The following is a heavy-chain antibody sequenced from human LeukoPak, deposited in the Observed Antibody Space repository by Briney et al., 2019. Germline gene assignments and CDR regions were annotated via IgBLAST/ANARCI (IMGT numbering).Heavy chain of an antibody. V-gene: IGHV4-39*01. CDR1: GGSISSSSYY. Sequence: SETLSLTCTVSGGSISSSSYYWGWIRQPPGKGLEWIGSIYYSGSTYYNPSLKSRVTISVGTSKNQFSLKLSSVTAADTAVYYCARLHQADILTGYSPNNNFDYWGQGTLVTVSS. D-gene: IGHD3-9*01. J-gene: IGHJ4*02. CDR2: IYYSGST. CDR3: ARLHQADILTGYSPNNNFDY.